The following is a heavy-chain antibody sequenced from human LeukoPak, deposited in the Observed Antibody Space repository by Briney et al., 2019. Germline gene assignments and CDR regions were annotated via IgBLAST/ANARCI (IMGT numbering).Heavy chain of an antibody. J-gene: IGHJ4*02. CDR1: GHTFTSLR. Sequence: VASVKVSCKASGHTFTSLRVHWGRQAPGQGLEWMGIMSPSDGSTDYAQKFQGRITMTRDASTNTAYMELSSLRSEDTAVYYCAREASVWGQGTLVTVSS. V-gene: IGHV1-46*01. CDR2: MSPSDGST. CDR3: AREASV. D-gene: IGHD6-6*01.